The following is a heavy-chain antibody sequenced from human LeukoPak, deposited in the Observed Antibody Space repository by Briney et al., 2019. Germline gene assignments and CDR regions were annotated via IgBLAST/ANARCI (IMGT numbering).Heavy chain of an antibody. CDR2: ISSSSSTI. V-gene: IGHV3-48*01. J-gene: IGHJ6*03. Sequence: GGSLRLSCAASGFTSSSYSMNWVRQAPGKGLEWVSYISSSSSTIYYADSVKGRFTISRDNAKNSLYLQMNSLRAEDTAVYYWASEPDTTIFGVVSPMDVWGKGTTVTVSS. CDR3: ASEPDTTIFGVVSPMDV. CDR1: GFTSSSYS. D-gene: IGHD3-3*01.